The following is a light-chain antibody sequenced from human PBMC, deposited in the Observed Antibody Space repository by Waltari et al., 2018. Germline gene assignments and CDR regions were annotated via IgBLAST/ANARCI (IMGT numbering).Light chain of an antibody. CDR1: QSVSTY. CDR2: DAS. Sequence: IVLTQSPATLSLSPGERATLSCRASQSVSTYLAWYQHKPGQAPRLLIYDASNRATGIPARFSVSGSGTDFTLTISSLEPEDFAIYYCHQRSTWPRLTFGGGTKVEIK. V-gene: IGKV3-11*01. J-gene: IGKJ4*01. CDR3: HQRSTWPRLT.